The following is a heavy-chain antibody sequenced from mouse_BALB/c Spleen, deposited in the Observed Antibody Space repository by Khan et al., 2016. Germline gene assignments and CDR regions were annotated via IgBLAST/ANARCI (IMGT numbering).Heavy chain of an antibody. CDR3: ASRNWDVDY. V-gene: IGHV3-2*02. J-gene: IGHJ2*01. CDR2: ISYSGST. CDR1: GYSITSDYA. D-gene: IGHD4-1*02. Sequence: EVQLQESGPGLVKPSQSLSLTCTVTGYSITSDYAWNWIRQFPGNKLEWMGYISYSGSTSYNPSLKSRISITRATSKNQFFLPLNSVTTEDTATYYCASRNWDVDYWGQGTTLTVSS.